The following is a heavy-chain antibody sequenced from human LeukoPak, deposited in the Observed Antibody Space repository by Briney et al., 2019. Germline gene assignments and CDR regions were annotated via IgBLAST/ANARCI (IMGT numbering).Heavy chain of an antibody. CDR1: GFTFSSYE. CDR3: ARGWELRKYFDY. CDR2: ISSSGSTI. V-gene: IGHV3-48*03. D-gene: IGHD1-26*01. J-gene: IGHJ4*02. Sequence: GGALRLSCAASGFTFSSYEMNWVRQAPGKGLEGVSYISSSGSTIYYADSVKGRFTSSRDNAKNSLYLQMNSLRAEDTAVYYCARGWELRKYFDYWGQGTLVTVSS.